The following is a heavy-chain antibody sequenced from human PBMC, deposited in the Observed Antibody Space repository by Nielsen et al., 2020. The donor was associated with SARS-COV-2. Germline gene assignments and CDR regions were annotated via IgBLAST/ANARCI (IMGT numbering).Heavy chain of an antibody. CDR2: IGTTGDKT. CDR3: AKISGSQRHYFDF. J-gene: IGHJ4*02. V-gene: IGHV3-23*01. Sequence: GESLKISCAASGFSFSSYAMTWVRQAPGKGLEWVSSIGTTGDKTFYADSVKGRFTISRDNSKNTLYLQLNSLRAEDTAAFYCAKISGSQRHYFDFWGQGALVTVCS. CDR1: GFSFSSYA. D-gene: IGHD1-26*01.